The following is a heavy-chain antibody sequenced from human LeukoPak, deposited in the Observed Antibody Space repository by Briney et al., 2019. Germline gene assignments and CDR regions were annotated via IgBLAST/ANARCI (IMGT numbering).Heavy chain of an antibody. Sequence: PRGSLRLACVVYGFSSSDSWMSWVRPPPGVLRGWVGNTETDGEEKNCVGSVKGPFTISRDNARDSLYLQMSSLRVEDTAVYYCARDIPSGVYTPDYWGRGTMVTVSS. J-gene: IGHJ4*02. CDR3: ARDIPSGVYTPDY. CDR2: TETDGEEK. D-gene: IGHD3-3*01. V-gene: IGHV3-7*01. CDR1: GFSSSDSW.